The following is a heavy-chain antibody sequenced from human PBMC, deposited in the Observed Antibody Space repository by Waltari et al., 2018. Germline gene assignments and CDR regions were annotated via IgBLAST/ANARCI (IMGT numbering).Heavy chain of an antibody. Sequence: CSVSGGSITNNRHYWGWIRQTPGKGLEWIATISYTGATYNNPSLKSRVTISGDTSKNQFSLKLTSVTAADTAVYYCATYIGASIGTAAFDVWGRGALVTVSS. V-gene: IGHV4-39*01. D-gene: IGHD3-16*01. CDR2: ISYTGAT. J-gene: IGHJ3*01. CDR1: GGSITNNRHY. CDR3: ATYIGASIGTAAFDV.